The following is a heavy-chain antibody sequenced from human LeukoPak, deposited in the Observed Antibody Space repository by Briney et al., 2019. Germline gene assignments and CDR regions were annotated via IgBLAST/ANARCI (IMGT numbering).Heavy chain of an antibody. V-gene: IGHV3-30*14. CDR2: ISYDGSNK. Sequence: PGGSLRLSCAASGFTFSSYAMHWVRQAPGKGLEWVAVISYDGSNKYYADSVKGRFTISRDNSKNTLYLQMNSLRAEDTAVYYCAREGSEAAADYYFDYWGQGTLVTVSS. J-gene: IGHJ4*02. CDR3: AREGSEAAADYYFDY. D-gene: IGHD6-13*01. CDR1: GFTFSSYA.